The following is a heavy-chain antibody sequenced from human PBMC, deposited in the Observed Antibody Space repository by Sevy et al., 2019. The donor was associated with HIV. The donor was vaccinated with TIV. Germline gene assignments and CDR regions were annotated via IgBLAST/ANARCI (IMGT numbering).Heavy chain of an antibody. CDR2: IRYDGSNK. V-gene: IGHV3-30*02. Sequence: GGSLRLSCAASGFTLSSYGMHWVRQAPGKGLEWVAFIRYDGSNKYYAYSVKGRFTISRDNSKNTLYLQMNSLRAEDTAVYYCAKDGSRIAASGDYYYYGMDVWGQGTTVTVSS. D-gene: IGHD6-13*01. CDR3: AKDGSRIAASGDYYYYGMDV. CDR1: GFTLSSYG. J-gene: IGHJ6*02.